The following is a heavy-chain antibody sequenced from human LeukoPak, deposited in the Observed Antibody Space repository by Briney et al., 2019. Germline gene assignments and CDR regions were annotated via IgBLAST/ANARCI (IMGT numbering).Heavy chain of an antibody. D-gene: IGHD3-10*01. CDR2: IIPIFGTA. CDR1: GGTFSSYA. CDR3: ARGVVRGAIHI. J-gene: IGHJ3*02. V-gene: IGHV1-69*13. Sequence: EASVKVSCKASGGTFSSYAISWVRQAPGQGLEWMGGIIPIFGTANYAQKFQGRVTITADESTSTAYMELSSLRSEDTAVYYCARGVVRGAIHIWGQGTMVTVSS.